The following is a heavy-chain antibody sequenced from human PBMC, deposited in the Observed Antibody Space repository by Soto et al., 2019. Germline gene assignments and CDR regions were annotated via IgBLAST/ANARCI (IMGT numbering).Heavy chain of an antibody. J-gene: IGHJ6*02. Sequence: SETLSLTCAVYGGSFSGYYWSWIRQPPGKGLEWIGEINNSGSTNYNPSLKSRVTISVDTSKNQFSLKLSSVTAADTAVYYCARGPLRYCSGGSCYSRVYYYYYGMDVWGQGTTVTVSS. CDR2: INNSGST. CDR3: ARGPLRYCSGGSCYSRVYYYYYGMDV. V-gene: IGHV4-34*01. D-gene: IGHD2-15*01. CDR1: GGSFSGYY.